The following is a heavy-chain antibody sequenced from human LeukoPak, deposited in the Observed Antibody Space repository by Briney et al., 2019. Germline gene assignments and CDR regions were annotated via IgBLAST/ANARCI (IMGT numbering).Heavy chain of an antibody. J-gene: IGHJ4*02. D-gene: IGHD6-19*01. CDR2: IIPIFGTA. CDR3: ASTVEQWLHFDY. CDR1: GGTFSSYA. V-gene: IGHV1-69*15. Sequence: SLKVSCKASGGTFSSYAISWVRQAPGQALEWMGRIIPIFGTANYAQKFQGGVTITADDSTSTAYMELSSLRSEDTAVYYCASTVEQWLHFDYWGQGTLVTVSS.